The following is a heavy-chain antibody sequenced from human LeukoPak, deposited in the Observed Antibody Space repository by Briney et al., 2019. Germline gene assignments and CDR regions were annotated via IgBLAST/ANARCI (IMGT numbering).Heavy chain of an antibody. CDR1: GYTFTSYA. J-gene: IGHJ5*02. V-gene: IGHV1-3*01. CDR2: INAGNGNT. D-gene: IGHD3-10*01. Sequence: ASVKVSCKASGYTFTSYAMHWVRRAPGQRLEWMGWINAGNGNTKYSQKFQGRATITRDTSASTAYMELSSLRSEDTAVYYCARDRLAMVRGVPYWFDPWGQGTLVTVSS. CDR3: ARDRLAMVRGVPYWFDP.